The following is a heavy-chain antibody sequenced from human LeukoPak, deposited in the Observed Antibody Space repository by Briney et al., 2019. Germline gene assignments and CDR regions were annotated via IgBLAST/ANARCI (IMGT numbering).Heavy chain of an antibody. D-gene: IGHD6-6*01. Sequence: SETLSLTCSVSGGSISNYYWSWIRQPPGKGLEWIGYIYYSGSTNYNPSLKSRVTISVDTSKNQFSLKLSSVTAADTAVYYCASAHSSSTLDYWGQGTPVTVSS. CDR2: IYYSGST. CDR3: ASAHSSSTLDY. V-gene: IGHV4-59*01. CDR1: GGSISNYY. J-gene: IGHJ4*02.